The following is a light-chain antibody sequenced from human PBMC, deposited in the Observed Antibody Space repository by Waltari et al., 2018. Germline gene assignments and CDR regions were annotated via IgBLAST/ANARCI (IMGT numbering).Light chain of an antibody. CDR1: NLGAKY. V-gene: IGLV3-1*01. J-gene: IGLJ2*01. CDR3: QAWDGSAVL. Sequence: SYELTQPPSVSVSPGQTASITCSGDNLGAKYACWYQPKPGHSPVRVIHHDSKRPSGIPELFSDCNSGNTATLSISGTQAMDEADYYCQAWDGSAVLFGRGTKLTVL. CDR2: HDS.